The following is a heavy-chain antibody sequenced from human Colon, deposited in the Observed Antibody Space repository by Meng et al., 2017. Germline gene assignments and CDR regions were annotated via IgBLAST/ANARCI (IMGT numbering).Heavy chain of an antibody. CDR3: ARDNLLTSGSRFCFDY. J-gene: IGHJ4*02. Sequence: VQLLESGPGLVRPSQTLSLTCTVSGGSVTITGYYWSWIRQSPGKGLEWIGYIYYTGTTNYNPSLKSRVTISVDTSKNQFSLKLSSVTPADTAVYFCARDNLLTSGSRFCFDYWGQGALVTVSS. V-gene: IGHV4-61*08. CDR2: IYYTGTT. D-gene: IGHD6-19*01. CDR1: GGSVTITGYY.